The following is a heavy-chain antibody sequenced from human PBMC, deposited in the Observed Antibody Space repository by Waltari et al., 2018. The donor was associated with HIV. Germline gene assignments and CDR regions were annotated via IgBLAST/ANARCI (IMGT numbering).Heavy chain of an antibody. CDR1: GGTFNNSA. Sequence: QAQLVQSGAEMKTPGSSVRVSCTTYGGTFNNSAISWVRQDPGQGLDWMGGIIPIFDTTNDAQKFQGRVTITADKSTSTAYMELRSLRSADTALYYCAARKGYCSGGGCYSWDYWGQGTLVTVSS. CDR3: AARKGYCSGGGCYSWDY. V-gene: IGHV1-69*06. J-gene: IGHJ4*02. D-gene: IGHD2-15*01. CDR2: IIPIFDTT.